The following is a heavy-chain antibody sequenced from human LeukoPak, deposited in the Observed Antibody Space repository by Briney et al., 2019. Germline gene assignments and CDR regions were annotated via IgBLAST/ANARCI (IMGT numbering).Heavy chain of an antibody. D-gene: IGHD3-10*01. CDR2: INPNSGGT. CDR3: ARGYYGSGSYDY. Sequence: ASVKVSCKASEYTFTGYYMHWVRQAPGQGLEWMGRINPNSGGTNYAQKFQGRVTMTRDTSISTAYMELSRLRSDDTAVYYCARGYYGSGSYDYWGQGTLVTVSS. V-gene: IGHV1-2*06. CDR1: EYTFTGYY. J-gene: IGHJ4*02.